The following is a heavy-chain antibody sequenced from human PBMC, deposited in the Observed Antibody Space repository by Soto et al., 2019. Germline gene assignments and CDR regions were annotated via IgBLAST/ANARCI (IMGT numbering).Heavy chain of an antibody. J-gene: IGHJ4*02. CDR1: VVALSTSRKG. CDR2: IYWDDDK. V-gene: IGHV2-5*02. D-gene: IGHD5-12*01. Sequence: TPTRTETVYISVVALSTSRKGGGWIRQPPGKALEWLALIYWDDDKRYSPSLKSRLTITKDTSKNQVVLTMTNMDPVDTATYYCAHSRRLAFDYWGQGTLVTVSS. CDR3: AHSRRLAFDY.